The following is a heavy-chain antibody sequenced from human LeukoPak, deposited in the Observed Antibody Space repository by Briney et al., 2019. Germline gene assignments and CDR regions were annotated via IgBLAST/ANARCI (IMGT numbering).Heavy chain of an antibody. D-gene: IGHD6-13*01. Sequence: TSETLSLTCAVYGGSFSGYYWSWIRQPPGKGLEWIGEINHSGSTNYNPSLKSRVTISVDTSKNQFSLKLSSVTAADTAVYYCARAHPVTGCSSSWLDYWGQGTLVTVSS. V-gene: IGHV4-34*01. J-gene: IGHJ4*02. CDR2: INHSGST. CDR1: GGSFSGYY. CDR3: ARAHPVTGCSSSWLDY.